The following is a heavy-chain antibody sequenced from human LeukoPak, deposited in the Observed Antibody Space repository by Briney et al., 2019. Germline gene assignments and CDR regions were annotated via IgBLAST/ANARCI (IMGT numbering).Heavy chain of an antibody. CDR2: INHSGST. Sequence: PSGTLSLTCAVYGGSFSGYYWSWIRQPPGKGLEWIGEINHSGSTNYNPSLKSRVTISVDTSKNQFSLKLSSVTAADTAVYYCARGRRYFDWLPYDYWGQGTLVTVSS. V-gene: IGHV4-34*01. CDR1: GGSFSGYY. D-gene: IGHD3-9*01. CDR3: ARGRRYFDWLPYDY. J-gene: IGHJ4*02.